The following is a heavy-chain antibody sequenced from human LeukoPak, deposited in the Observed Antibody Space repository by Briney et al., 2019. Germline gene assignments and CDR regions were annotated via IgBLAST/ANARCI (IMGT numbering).Heavy chain of an antibody. CDR3: ADSSSGGY. V-gene: IGHV3-21*01. CDR1: GFTFSSYS. J-gene: IGHJ4*02. D-gene: IGHD6-13*01. CDR2: ISSSSSYI. Sequence: GGSLRLSCAASGFTFSSYSMNWVRQAPGKGLEWVSSISSSSSYIYYADSVKGRFTISRDNAKSSLFLQMNSLRAGDTAVYYCADSSSGGYWGQGTLVTVSS.